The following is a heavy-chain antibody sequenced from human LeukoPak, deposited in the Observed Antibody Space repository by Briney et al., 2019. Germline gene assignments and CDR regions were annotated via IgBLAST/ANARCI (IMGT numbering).Heavy chain of an antibody. CDR3: ARSDRTGGYEGWWH. D-gene: IGHD3-16*01. CDR1: GYTFTSYV. V-gene: IGHV1-18*01. Sequence: ASVKVSCKASGYTFTSYVISWVRQAPGQGLEWMGWISAYNGNTNYAQKLQGRVTMTTDTSTSTAYMELRSLRSDDTAVYYCARSDRTGGYEGWWHWGLGTLVTVSS. CDR2: ISAYNGNT. J-gene: IGHJ4*02.